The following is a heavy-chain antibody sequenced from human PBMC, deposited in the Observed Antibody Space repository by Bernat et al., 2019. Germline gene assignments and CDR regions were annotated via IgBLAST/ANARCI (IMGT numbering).Heavy chain of an antibody. CDR2: IYYSGST. CDR3: ARVRGYCSGGSCYAREGYYYYYYMDF. Sequence: QVQLQESGPGLVKPSETLSLTCTVSGGSISSYYWSWIRQPPGKGLEWIGYIYYSGSTNYNPSLKSRVTISVDTSKNQFSLKLSSVTAADTAVYYCARVRGYCSGGSCYAREGYYYYYYMDFWGKGTTVTVSS. CDR1: GGSISSYY. V-gene: IGHV4-59*01. J-gene: IGHJ6*03. D-gene: IGHD2-15*01.